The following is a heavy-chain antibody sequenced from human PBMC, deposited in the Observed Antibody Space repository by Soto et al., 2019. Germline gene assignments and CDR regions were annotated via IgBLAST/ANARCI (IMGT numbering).Heavy chain of an antibody. Sequence: SETLSLTCTVSGGSISSGGYYWSWIRQHPGKGLEWIGYIYYSGSTYYKPSLKNRFTISVDTSKIQFSLKLSSVTAADTAVYYCASADSGSYPSYFDYWGQGTLVTVSS. V-gene: IGHV4-31*03. D-gene: IGHD1-26*01. J-gene: IGHJ4*02. CDR1: GGSISSGGYY. CDR3: ASADSGSYPSYFDY. CDR2: IYYSGST.